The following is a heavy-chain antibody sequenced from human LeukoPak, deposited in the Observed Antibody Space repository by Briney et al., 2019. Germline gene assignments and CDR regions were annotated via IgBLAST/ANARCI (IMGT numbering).Heavy chain of an antibody. D-gene: IGHD3-10*01. J-gene: IGHJ4*02. V-gene: IGHV1-2*02. CDR3: ARDYELGTPGSAYEFFDY. CDR1: GYIFTDHF. Sequence: ASVKVSCKASGYIFTDHFMQWVRHAPGQGLEWMGWINPISGGTSYAQKFKGRVTMTRDTSISTAYMELSRLGSDDTAVYYCARDYELGTPGSAYEFFDYWGQGTLVTVSS. CDR2: INPISGGT.